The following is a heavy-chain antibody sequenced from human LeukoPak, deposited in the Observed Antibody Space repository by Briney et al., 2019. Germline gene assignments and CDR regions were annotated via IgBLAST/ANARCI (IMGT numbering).Heavy chain of an antibody. V-gene: IGHV4-61*03. D-gene: IGHD3-22*01. J-gene: IGHJ4*02. CDR1: GASISSGGYY. CDR3: ASRAYYDSSGLDY. CDR2: VSNSGST. Sequence: SETLSLTCTVSGASISSGGYYWTWIRQPPGKGLEWIGHVSNSGSTKYNPSLKSRVTISIDTSKKHFSLKLSSVTAADTAVYYCASRAYYDSSGLDYWGQGILVTVSS.